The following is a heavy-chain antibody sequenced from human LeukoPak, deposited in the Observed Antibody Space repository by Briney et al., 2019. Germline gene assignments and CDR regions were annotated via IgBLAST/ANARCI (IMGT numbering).Heavy chain of an antibody. V-gene: IGHV3-30-3*01. J-gene: IGHJ6*03. CDR2: ISYDGSNK. CDR3: ARERKTYYDFWSGYAMDV. Sequence: GGSLRLSCAASGFTFSSYAMHWVRQAPGKGLEWVAVISYDGSNKYYADSVKGRFTISRDNSKNTLYLQMNSLRAEDTAVYYCARERKTYYDFWSGYAMDVWGKGTTVTVSS. CDR1: GFTFSSYA. D-gene: IGHD3-3*01.